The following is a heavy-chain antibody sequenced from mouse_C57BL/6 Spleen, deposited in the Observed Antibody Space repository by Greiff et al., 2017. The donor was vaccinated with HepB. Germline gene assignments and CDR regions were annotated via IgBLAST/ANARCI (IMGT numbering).Heavy chain of an antibody. V-gene: IGHV1-4*01. J-gene: IGHJ1*03. CDR3: ARLEGPNWCCDD. D-gene: IGHD3-3*01. CDR1: GYTFTSYT. CDR2: INPSSGYT. Sequence: VQLQQSGAELARPGASVKLSCKASGYTFTSYTMHWVKQRPGQGLEWIGYINPSSGYTKYNQKFKDKATLTADKSSSTAYRQLSSLTSEDSAVYYGARLEGPNWCCDDWGTGTTVTVSS.